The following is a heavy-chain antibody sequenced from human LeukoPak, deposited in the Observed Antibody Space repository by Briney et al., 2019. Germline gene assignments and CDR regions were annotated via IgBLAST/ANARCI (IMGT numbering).Heavy chain of an antibody. CDR3: AKAGPYSSGWYGLDV. J-gene: IGHJ6*04. Sequence: GGSLRLSCAASGFTFSSYEMNWVRQAPGKGLEWVSYISSSGSTIYYADSVKGRFTISRDNSKNTLYLQMNSLRAEDTAVYYCAKAGPYSSGWYGLDVWGKGTTVTISS. V-gene: IGHV3-48*03. CDR2: ISSSGSTI. CDR1: GFTFSSYE. D-gene: IGHD6-19*01.